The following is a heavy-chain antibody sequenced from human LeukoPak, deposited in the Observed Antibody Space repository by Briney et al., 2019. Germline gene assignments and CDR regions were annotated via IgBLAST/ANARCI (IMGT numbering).Heavy chain of an antibody. CDR3: ASYGDPNDAFDI. CDR1: GYSLTDLS. V-gene: IGHV1-24*01. CDR2: FDPDYGET. D-gene: IGHD2-21*02. J-gene: IGHJ3*02. Sequence: ASVKVSCKVSGYSLTDLSMHWVRQAPEQGLEWMGGFDPDYGETFYAQKLQGRVTTTEDTSADTAYMELSSLRPDDTAVYYCASYGDPNDAFDIWGQGTMVTVSS.